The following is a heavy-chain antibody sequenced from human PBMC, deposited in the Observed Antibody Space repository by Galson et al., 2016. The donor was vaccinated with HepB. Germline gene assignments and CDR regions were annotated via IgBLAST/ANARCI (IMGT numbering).Heavy chain of an antibody. CDR3: ARREGTQRLYGMDV. V-gene: IGHV5-10-1*01. D-gene: IGHD3-16*01. Sequence: QSGAEVKKPGESLRISCKASGYSVTSYWISWVRQMPGKGLEWMGRIDPTDSYTNYSTSFKGHVPISADKSISTAYLQWSSLQASDTAMYYCARREGTQRLYGMDVWGQGTTVTVSS. J-gene: IGHJ6*02. CDR2: IDPTDSYT. CDR1: GYSVTSYW.